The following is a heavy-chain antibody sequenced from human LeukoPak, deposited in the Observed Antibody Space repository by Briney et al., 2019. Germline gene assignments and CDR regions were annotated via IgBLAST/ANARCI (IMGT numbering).Heavy chain of an antibody. CDR2: INHSGST. D-gene: IGHD3-22*01. J-gene: IGHJ4*02. Sequence: SETLSLTCAVYVGSFSGYYWSWIRQPPGKGLEWIGEINHSGSTNYNPSLKSRVTISVDTSKNQFSLKLSSVTAADTAVYYCARRFYYDSSGYYSLDYWGQGTLVTVSS. V-gene: IGHV4-34*01. CDR3: ARRFYYDSSGYYSLDY. CDR1: VGSFSGYY.